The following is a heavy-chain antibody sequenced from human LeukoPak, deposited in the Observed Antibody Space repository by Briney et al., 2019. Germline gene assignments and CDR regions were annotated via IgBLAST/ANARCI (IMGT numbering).Heavy chain of an antibody. Sequence: GGSLRLSCAASGFTFSSYSMNWVRQAPGKGLEWVSSISSSSSYIYYADPVKGRFTISRDNAKNSLYLQMNSLRAEDTAVYYCARDSRFLEWFHFDYWGQGTLVTVSS. V-gene: IGHV3-21*01. CDR1: GFTFSSYS. J-gene: IGHJ4*02. D-gene: IGHD3-3*01. CDR2: ISSSSSYI. CDR3: ARDSRFLEWFHFDY.